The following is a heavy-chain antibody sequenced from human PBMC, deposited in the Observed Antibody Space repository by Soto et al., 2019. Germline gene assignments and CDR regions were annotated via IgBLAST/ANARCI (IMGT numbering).Heavy chain of an antibody. D-gene: IGHD6-13*01. CDR1: GGSFSGYY. CDR3: ARGQGSSWTYYYGMDV. V-gene: IGHV4-34*01. Sequence: SEILSLTCAVYGGSFSGYYWSWIRQPPGKGLEWIGEINHSGSTNYNPSLKSRVTISVDTSKNQFSLKLSSVTAADTAVYYCARGQGSSWTYYYGMDVWGQGTTVTVSS. J-gene: IGHJ6*02. CDR2: INHSGST.